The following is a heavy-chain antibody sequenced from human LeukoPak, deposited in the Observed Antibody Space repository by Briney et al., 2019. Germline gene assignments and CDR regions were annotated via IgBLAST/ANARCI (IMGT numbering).Heavy chain of an antibody. CDR2: IYSGGST. CDR1: GFTVSNNY. CDR3: ARGSGYSGYDVFDY. D-gene: IGHD5-12*01. J-gene: IGHJ4*02. V-gene: IGHV3-53*01. Sequence: PGGSLGLSCAASGFTVSNNYMSWVRQAPGKGLEWVSVIYSGGSTYYADSVKGRFTISRDNSKNTLYLQMNSLRAEDTAVYYCARGSGYSGYDVFDYWGQGTLVTVSS.